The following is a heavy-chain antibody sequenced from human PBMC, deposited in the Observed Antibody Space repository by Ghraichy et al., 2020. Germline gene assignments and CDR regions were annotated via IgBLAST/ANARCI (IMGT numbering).Heavy chain of an antibody. Sequence: SETLSLTCAVSGYSISSSNWWGLIRQPPGKGLEWIGYIYYSGITFYNPSLKSRVTMSVDTSKNQFSLKLTSVTAVDTAGYYCARRTTVTHWYFDLWGRGTLVTVSS. V-gene: IGHV4-28*01. D-gene: IGHD4-17*01. CDR1: GYSISSSNW. CDR3: ARRTTVTHWYFDL. CDR2: IYYSGIT. J-gene: IGHJ2*01.